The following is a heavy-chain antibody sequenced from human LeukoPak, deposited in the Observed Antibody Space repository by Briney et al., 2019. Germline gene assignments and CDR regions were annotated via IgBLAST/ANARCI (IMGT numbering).Heavy chain of an antibody. V-gene: IGHV3-21*01. Sequence: GGSLRLSCAASGFTFSSYSMNWVRQAPGKGLEWVSSISSSSSYIHYADSVKGRFTISRDNAKNSLYLQMNSLRAEDTAVYYCARDIVVVPAFDYWGQGTLVTVSS. J-gene: IGHJ4*02. D-gene: IGHD2-2*01. CDR1: GFTFSSYS. CDR3: ARDIVVVPAFDY. CDR2: ISSSSSYI.